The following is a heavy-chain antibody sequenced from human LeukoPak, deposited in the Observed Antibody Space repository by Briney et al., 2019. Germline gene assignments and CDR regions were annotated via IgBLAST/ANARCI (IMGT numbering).Heavy chain of an antibody. D-gene: IGHD3-22*01. CDR1: GFTFNTYW. CDR3: ARDESIDYESTGYLSY. CDR2: INLPGTEH. J-gene: IGHJ4*02. Sequence: PGGSLRLSCAPSGFTFNTYWMSWVRQAPGKGLEWVANINLPGTEHNYVDSVKGRFTISRDNAKDSLYLQMNDLRAEDTAIYYCARDESIDYESTGYLSYWGQGTLVTVSS. V-gene: IGHV3-7*01.